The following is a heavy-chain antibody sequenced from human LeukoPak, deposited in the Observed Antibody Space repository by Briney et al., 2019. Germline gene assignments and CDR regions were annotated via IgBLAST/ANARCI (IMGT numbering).Heavy chain of an antibody. V-gene: IGHV3-21*01. Sequence: GGSLRLSCAASGFTFSSYSMNWVRQAPGKGLEWVSFISSSSSYIYYADSLKGRFTISRDNAKNSLYLQMNSLRAEDTAVYYCARGSSSWYYFDYWGQGTLVTVSS. J-gene: IGHJ4*02. CDR3: ARGSSSWYYFDY. CDR2: ISSSSSYI. D-gene: IGHD6-13*01. CDR1: GFTFSSYS.